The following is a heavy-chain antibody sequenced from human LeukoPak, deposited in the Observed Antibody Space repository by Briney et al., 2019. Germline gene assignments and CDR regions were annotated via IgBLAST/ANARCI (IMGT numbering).Heavy chain of an antibody. CDR1: GGSISSYY. J-gene: IGHJ5*02. V-gene: IGHV4-59*12. Sequence: SETLSLTCTVSGGSISSYYWSWIRQPPGKGLEWIGYIYYSGSTNYNPSLKSRVTISVDTSKNQFSLKLSSVTAADTAVYYCAREGSGTYYDFWSGYVNWFDPWGQGTLVTVSS. D-gene: IGHD3-3*01. CDR2: IYYSGST. CDR3: AREGSGTYYDFWSGYVNWFDP.